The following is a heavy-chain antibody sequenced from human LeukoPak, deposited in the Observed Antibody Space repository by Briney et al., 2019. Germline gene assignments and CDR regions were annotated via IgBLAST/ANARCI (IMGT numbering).Heavy chain of an antibody. CDR3: ARDKTNGVGIFS. CDR2: IVPKTGAT. CDR1: GYVFTDSY. V-gene: IGHV1-2*02. J-gene: IGHJ4*02. Sequence: ASIKFSCKASGYVFTDSYMYWVRQAPGQGLGWMGWIVPKTGATKYAQKFQGRVTMTRNTSVDTVYMELSRLTSDDTAVYYCARDKTNGVGIFSWGQGTAVTVSS. D-gene: IGHD2-8*01.